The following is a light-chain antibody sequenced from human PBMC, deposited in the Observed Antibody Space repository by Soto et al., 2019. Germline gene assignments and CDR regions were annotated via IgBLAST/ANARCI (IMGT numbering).Light chain of an antibody. J-gene: IGLJ1*01. CDR1: STDFVGYNR. V-gene: IGLV2-18*01. CDR2: EVS. CDR3: SLYTSENAYV. Sequence: QSVLTQPPSVSGSPGQSVTISCTGTSTDFVGYNRVSWYQQPPGTAPKLMIYEVSKRPSGVPDRFSGSKSGNTASLTISGLQAADDADYYCSLYTSENAYVFGTGTKVTVL.